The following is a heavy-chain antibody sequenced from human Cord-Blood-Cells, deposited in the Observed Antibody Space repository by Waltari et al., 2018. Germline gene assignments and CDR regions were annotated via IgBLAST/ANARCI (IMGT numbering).Heavy chain of an antibody. D-gene: IGHD3-10*01. CDR2: INHSGST. CDR1: GGSFSGSY. J-gene: IGHJ5*02. CDR3: ARGRRLRITMVRGVINWFDP. Sequence: QVQLQQWGAGLLKPSETPSLTCAVYGGSFSGSYWSWIRQPPGLGREWIGEINHSGSTNYNPSLKSRVTISVDTSKNQFSLKLSSVTAADTAVYYCARGRRLRITMVRGVINWFDPWGQGTLVTVSS. V-gene: IGHV4-34*01.